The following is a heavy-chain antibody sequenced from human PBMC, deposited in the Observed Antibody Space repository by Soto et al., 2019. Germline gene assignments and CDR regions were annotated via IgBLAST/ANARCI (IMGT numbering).Heavy chain of an antibody. D-gene: IGHD6-19*01. V-gene: IGHV3-30-3*01. CDR3: ATTLAVAAYFDH. Sequence: QVQLVESGGGVVQPGRSLRLSCAASGFTFSSYDMHWVREAPGKGLDWVAVILFDGSRKYYADSVKGRFTISRDNSKNPLYLQMNSLRAQDTALYYCATTLAVAAYFDHWGQQTLITVSS. J-gene: IGHJ4*02. CDR2: ILFDGSRK. CDR1: GFTFSSYD.